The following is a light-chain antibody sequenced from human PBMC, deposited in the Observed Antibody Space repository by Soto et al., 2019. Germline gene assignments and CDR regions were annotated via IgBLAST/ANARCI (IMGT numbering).Light chain of an antibody. Sequence: DLQLTQSPSFLSASAGDRVTITCRASQGISSYLAWYQQKPGKAPKFLIYASSTLQSGVPSRFSGSGSGTEFTLTISSLHPEDFATYYCQQLTSYPVTFGQGTRLEMK. V-gene: IGKV1-9*01. CDR1: QGISSY. CDR2: ASS. CDR3: QQLTSYPVT. J-gene: IGKJ5*01.